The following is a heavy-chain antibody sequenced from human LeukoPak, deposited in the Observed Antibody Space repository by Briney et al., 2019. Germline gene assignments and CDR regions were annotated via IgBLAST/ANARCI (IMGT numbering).Heavy chain of an antibody. Sequence: PSETLSLTCAVSGYSISSGYYWGWIRQPPGKGLEWIGRIHYSGNTYYNPSLKSRVTMSVDTSKNQFSLKLSSVTAADTAVYYCARRYSSSWYDDWAFDYWGQGTLVTVSS. D-gene: IGHD6-13*01. CDR1: GYSISSGYY. CDR3: ARRYSSSWYDDWAFDY. V-gene: IGHV4-38-2*01. CDR2: IHYSGNT. J-gene: IGHJ4*02.